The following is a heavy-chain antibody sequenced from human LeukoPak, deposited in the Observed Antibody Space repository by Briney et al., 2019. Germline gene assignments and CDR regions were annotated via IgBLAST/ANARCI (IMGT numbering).Heavy chain of an antibody. V-gene: IGHV3-23*01. CDR1: GFTLSIYA. D-gene: IGHD6-13*01. J-gene: IGHJ4*02. CDR3: AREPEDVTAVPEGRFDY. Sequence: GGSLRLSCTASGFTLSIYAMSWVRQAPGKRLEWVSANSGSDAGTYYADSVKGRFTISRDNSRNTLYLQMNSLRAGDTAVYYCAREPEDVTAVPEGRFDYWGQGTLVTVSS. CDR2: NSGSDAGT.